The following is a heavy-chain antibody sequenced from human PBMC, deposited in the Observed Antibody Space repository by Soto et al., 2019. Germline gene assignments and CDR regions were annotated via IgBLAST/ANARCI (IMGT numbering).Heavy chain of an antibody. CDR1: GFTFSSYG. J-gene: IGHJ5*02. V-gene: IGHV3-33*01. D-gene: IGHD3-9*01. CDR3: ARLYDNLTGHLCIYS. CDR2: IWYDGSNK. Sequence: GGSLRLSCAASGFTFSSYGMHWVRQAPGKGLEWVAVIWYDGSNKYYADSVKGRFTISRDNSKNTLYLQMNSLRAEDTAVYYCARLYDNLTGHLCIYSCGQGTLVPVSS.